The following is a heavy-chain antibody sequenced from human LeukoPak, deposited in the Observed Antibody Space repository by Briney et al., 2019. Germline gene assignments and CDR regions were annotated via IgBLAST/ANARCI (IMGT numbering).Heavy chain of an antibody. CDR2: IYYSGST. J-gene: IGHJ4*02. V-gene: IGHV4-61*08. D-gene: IGHD4-17*01. CDR3: ARIYHYAPDY. CDR1: GGSVSSAEYC. Sequence: SEALSVTCTVSGGSVSSAEYCWSWVRQPPGKGLECVAFIYYSGSTNYNPSLKSRVTISLDTSKNQCSLRLSSVTAADTAVHYCARIYHYAPDYWGQGTLVTVSS.